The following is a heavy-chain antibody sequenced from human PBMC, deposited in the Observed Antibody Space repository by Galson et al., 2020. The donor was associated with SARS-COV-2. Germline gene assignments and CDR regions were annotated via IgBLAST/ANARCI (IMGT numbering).Heavy chain of an antibody. CDR1: GYTFTSYG. CDR2: ISAYTGNT. Sequence: ASVKVSCKASGYTFTSYGISWVRQAPGQGLEWMGWISAYTGNTNYAQKLQGRVTMTTDTSTSTAYMELRSLRSDDTAVYYCARDSPLYNWFDPWGQGTLVTVSS. J-gene: IGHJ5*02. D-gene: IGHD3-10*01. CDR3: ARDSPLYNWFDP. V-gene: IGHV1-18*04.